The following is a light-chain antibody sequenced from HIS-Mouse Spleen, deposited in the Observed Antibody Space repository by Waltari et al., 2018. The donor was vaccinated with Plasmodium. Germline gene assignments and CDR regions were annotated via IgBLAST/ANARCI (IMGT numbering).Light chain of an antibody. CDR1: ALTKQY. CDR3: LSADSSGTPNWV. CDR2: KDS. V-gene: IGLV3-25*03. J-gene: IGLJ3*02. Sequence: SFELIQPPSASVSPGQTAGNTCSGDALTKQYACRYQQQPGQAPLRVIYKDSERHSGSRPRSSGSSSGTSLTLTISRVPAEDEADYYCLSADSSGTPNWVFGGGTKLTVL.